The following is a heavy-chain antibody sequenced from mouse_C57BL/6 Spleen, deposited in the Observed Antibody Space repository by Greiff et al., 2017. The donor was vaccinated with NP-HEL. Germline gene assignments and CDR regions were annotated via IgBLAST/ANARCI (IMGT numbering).Heavy chain of an antibody. V-gene: IGHV3-6*01. D-gene: IGHD1-1*01. Sequence: VQLQQSGPGLVKPSQSLSLTCSVTGYSITSGYYWNWIRQFPGNKLEWMGYISYDGSNNYNPSLKNRISITRDTSKNQFFLKLNSVTTEDTATYYCARMDYGSSFDYWGQGTTLTVSS. CDR1: GYSITSGYY. CDR2: ISYDGSN. CDR3: ARMDYGSSFDY. J-gene: IGHJ2*01.